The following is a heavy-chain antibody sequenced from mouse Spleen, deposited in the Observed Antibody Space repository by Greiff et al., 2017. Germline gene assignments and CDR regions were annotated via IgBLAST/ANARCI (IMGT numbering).Heavy chain of an antibody. V-gene: IGHV2-9-2*01. Sequence: QVQLQQSGPGLVAPSQSLSITCTVSGFSLTSYDISWIRQPPGKGLEWLGVIWTGGGTNYNSAFMSRLSISKDNSKSQVFLKLNSLQTDDTAIYYCVREVFPYYAMDYWGQGTSVTVSS. D-gene: IGHD2-10*02. J-gene: IGHJ4*01. CDR1: GFSLTSYD. CDR3: VREVFPYYAMDY. CDR2: IWTGGGT.